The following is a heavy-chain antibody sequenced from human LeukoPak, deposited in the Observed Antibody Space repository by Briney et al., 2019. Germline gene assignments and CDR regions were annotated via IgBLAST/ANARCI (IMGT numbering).Heavy chain of an antibody. CDR1: GGSISSYSYY. Sequence: SETLSLTCTVSGGSISSYSYYWGWIRQPPGKGLEWIGSIHYSGSTYYNPSLKSRVTTSVDTSKNQFSLKLSSVTAADTAVYYCASPGGGYCSSTSCYARFDYWGQGTLVTVSS. J-gene: IGHJ4*02. V-gene: IGHV4-39*01. CDR2: IHYSGST. D-gene: IGHD2-2*01. CDR3: ASPGGGYCSSTSCYARFDY.